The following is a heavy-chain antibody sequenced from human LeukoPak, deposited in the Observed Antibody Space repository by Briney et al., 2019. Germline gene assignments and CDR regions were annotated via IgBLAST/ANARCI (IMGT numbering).Heavy chain of an antibody. V-gene: IGHV3-9*01. Sequence: QTGGSLRLSCAASGFTFDDYAMHWVRHAPGKGLEWVSGISWNSGSIGYADSVKGRFTISRDNSKNTLYLQMNSLRAEDTAVYYCAKDSVVVAATILNYWGQGTLVTVSS. CDR3: AKDSVVVAATILNY. CDR2: ISWNSGSI. D-gene: IGHD2-15*01. J-gene: IGHJ4*02. CDR1: GFTFDDYA.